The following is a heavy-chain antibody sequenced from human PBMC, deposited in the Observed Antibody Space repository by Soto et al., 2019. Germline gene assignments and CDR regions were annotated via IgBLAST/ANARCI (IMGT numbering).Heavy chain of an antibody. J-gene: IGHJ4*02. CDR1: GGSVTRGTNY. V-gene: IGHV4-61*01. CDR3: ASSAISGFYRGPVDY. D-gene: IGHD3-22*01. CDR2: IRYNEGT. Sequence: NPSETLSLTCTVSGGSVTRGTNYWSWIRQPPGKGLEWIGYIRYNEGTNYNPPLKSRVIISVDTSKNQFSLKLSSLNAADTAVYYCASSAISGFYRGPVDYWGPGTLVTVSS.